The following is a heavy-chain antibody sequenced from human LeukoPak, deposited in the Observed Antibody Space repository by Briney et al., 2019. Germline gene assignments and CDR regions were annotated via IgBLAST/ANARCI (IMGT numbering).Heavy chain of an antibody. CDR1: VYTFTSYA. CDR2: INTNTGNP. Sequence: ASVKVSCKASVYTFTSYAMNWVRQAPGQGLEWMGWINTNTGNPTYAQGFTGGFVFSLDTSVSTAYLQISSLKAEDTAVYYCARGGDSIVYYYYMDVWGKGTTVTVSS. V-gene: IGHV7-4-1*02. J-gene: IGHJ6*03. D-gene: IGHD2-21*02. CDR3: ARGGDSIVYYYYMDV.